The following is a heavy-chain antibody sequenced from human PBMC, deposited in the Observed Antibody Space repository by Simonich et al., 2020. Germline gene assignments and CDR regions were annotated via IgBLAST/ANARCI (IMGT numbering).Heavy chain of an antibody. V-gene: IGHV3-7*01. CDR2: IKQDGSEK. CDR3: ARDGLGTAYYYYMDV. D-gene: IGHD7-27*01. J-gene: IGHJ6*03. CDR1: GFTFSSYW. Sequence: EVQLVESGGGLVQPGGSLRLSCAASGFTFSSYWMSWVRQDPGKGLGWVANIKQDGSEKYYVDSVKGRFTISRDNAKNSLYLQMNSLRAEDTAVYYCARDGLGTAYYYYMDVWGKGTTVTVSS.